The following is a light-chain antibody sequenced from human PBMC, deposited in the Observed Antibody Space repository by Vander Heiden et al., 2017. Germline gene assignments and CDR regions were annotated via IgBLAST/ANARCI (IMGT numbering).Light chain of an antibody. CDR2: LGS. J-gene: IGKJ4*01. CDR3: MQALQTLT. CDR1: QRLLHSNGYKY. Sequence: VFSHSPLSLPVTPFVPASISFSSSQRLLHSNGYKYLDWYLQKPGQSPQLLIYLGSNRASGVPDRFSGSGSGTEFTLNISRVEAEDVGVYYCMQALQTLTFGGGTKVEIK. V-gene: IGKV2-28*01.